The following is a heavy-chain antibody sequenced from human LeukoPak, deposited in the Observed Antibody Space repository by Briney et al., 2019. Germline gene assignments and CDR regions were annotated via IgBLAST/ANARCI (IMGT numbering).Heavy chain of an antibody. CDR1: GGTFSSYA. V-gene: IGHV1-69*13. CDR3: ARVGAAAGPFDY. CDR2: IIPIFGTA. D-gene: IGHD6-13*01. Sequence: SVKVSCKASGGTFSSYATSWVRQAPGQGLEWMGGIIPIFGTANYAQKFQGGVTITADESTGTAYMELSSLRSEDTAVYYCARVGAAAGPFDYWGQGTLVTVSS. J-gene: IGHJ4*02.